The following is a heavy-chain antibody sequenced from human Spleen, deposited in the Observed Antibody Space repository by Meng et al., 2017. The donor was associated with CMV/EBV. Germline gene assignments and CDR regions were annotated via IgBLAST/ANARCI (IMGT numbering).Heavy chain of an antibody. J-gene: IGHJ4*02. CDR1: GGSITSYY. CDR3: AKDLLRGVTFDY. D-gene: IGHD2-21*02. V-gene: IGHV4-4*07. CDR2: IDMSGST. Sequence: QVHLQESRPGQVKPSETLSPTCTVSGGSITSYYWSWIRQPAGKGLECIGRIDMSGSTNYNPSLKSRVTMSLDTSKNQFSLKMSSVTAEDTAVYYCAKDLLRGVTFDYWGQGTLVTVSS.